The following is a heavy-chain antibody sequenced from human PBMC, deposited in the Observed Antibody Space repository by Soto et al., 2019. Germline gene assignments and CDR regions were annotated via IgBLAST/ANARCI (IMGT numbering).Heavy chain of an antibody. CDR1: GFTFTSSA. D-gene: IGHD6-13*01. CDR3: AAGGGPNSSSPFDY. J-gene: IGHJ4*02. V-gene: IGHV1-58*01. CDR2: IVVGSGNT. Sequence: SVKVSCKASGFTFTSSAVQWVRQARGQRLEWIGWIVVGSGNTNYAQKFQERVTITRDMSTSTAYMELSSLRSEDTAVYYCAAGGGPNSSSPFDYWGQGTLVTVSS.